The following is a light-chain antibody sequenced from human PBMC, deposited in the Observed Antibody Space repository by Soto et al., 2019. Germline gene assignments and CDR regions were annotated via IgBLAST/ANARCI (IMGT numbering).Light chain of an antibody. CDR2: EVT. CDR1: SNDVGGYNY. Sequence: QSALTQPPSASGSPGQSVTISCTGTSNDVGGYNYVSWYQQHPGRAPKLIIYEVTQRPSGVPDRFSGSKSGNTASLTVSGLQAEDEADYYCAAWDDSLSGPNDVFGTGTKVTVL. J-gene: IGLJ1*01. V-gene: IGLV2-8*01. CDR3: AAWDDSLSGPNDV.